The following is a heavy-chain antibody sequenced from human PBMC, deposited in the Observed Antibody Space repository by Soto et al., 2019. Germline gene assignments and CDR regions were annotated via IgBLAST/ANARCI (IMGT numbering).Heavy chain of an antibody. CDR3: ATAEVDY. Sequence: GGSLRLSFAASGFTFGNYWMHWVRQPPGKGLEWVSRMNSDGSTTNYADSVKGRFTVSRDNAKNTLYLQMNSLRAEDTAVYYCATAEVDYWGPGTLVTVSS. CDR2: MNSDGSTT. V-gene: IGHV3-74*01. CDR1: GFTFGNYW. J-gene: IGHJ4*02.